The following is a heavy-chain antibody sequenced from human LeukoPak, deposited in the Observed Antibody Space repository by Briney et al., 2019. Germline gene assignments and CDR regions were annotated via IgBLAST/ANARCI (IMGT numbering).Heavy chain of an antibody. V-gene: IGHV3-21*01. D-gene: IGHD6-13*01. Sequence: GGSLRLSCAASGFTFSSYSMNWVRQAPGKGLEWVSSVDFTSRYIYNADSVKGRFTTSRDNAKNSLDLQMNSLKVEDTAVYYCATPAAGPGAEYSLYWGQGTLVIVSS. CDR2: VDFTSRYI. CDR1: GFTFSSYS. J-gene: IGHJ1*01. CDR3: ATPAAGPGAEYSLY.